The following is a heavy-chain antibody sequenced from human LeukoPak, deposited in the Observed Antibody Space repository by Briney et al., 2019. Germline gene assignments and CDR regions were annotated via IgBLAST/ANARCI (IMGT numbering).Heavy chain of an antibody. Sequence: SETLSLTCTVSGGSISSYYWSWIRQPPGKGLEWIGYIYYSGSTNYNPSLKSRVTISVDTSKNQSSLKLSSVTAADTAVYYCARSRKVGSSSLNFDYWGQGTLVTVSS. CDR1: GGSISSYY. V-gene: IGHV4-59*08. J-gene: IGHJ4*02. D-gene: IGHD6-6*01. CDR3: ARSRKVGSSSLNFDY. CDR2: IYYSGST.